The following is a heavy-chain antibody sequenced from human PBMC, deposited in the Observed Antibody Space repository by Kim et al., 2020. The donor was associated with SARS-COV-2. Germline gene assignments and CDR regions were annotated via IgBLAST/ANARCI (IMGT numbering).Heavy chain of an antibody. Sequence: SETLSLTCAVYGGSFSGHYWSWIRQPPGKGLDWIGEITDGGTTRYNPSLTSRVTISVDTSKNQFSLKLTFVTAADTAVYYCARWDHFYGLDVWGQGTTVSVFS. D-gene: IGHD1-26*01. CDR2: ITDGGTT. J-gene: IGHJ6*02. CDR3: ARWDHFYGLDV. V-gene: IGHV4-34*01. CDR1: GGSFSGHY.